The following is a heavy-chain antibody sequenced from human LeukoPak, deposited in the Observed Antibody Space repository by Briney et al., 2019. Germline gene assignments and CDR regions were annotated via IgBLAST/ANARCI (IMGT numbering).Heavy chain of an antibody. CDR2: IYYSGST. V-gene: IGHV4-59*01. Sequence: SETLSLTCTVSGGSISRYYWSWIRQPPGKGLECIGCIYYSGSTNYNPSLKSRVTISVDTSKNQFSLKLSSVTAADTAVYYCARRTYFYDSSDYYFDYWGQGTLVTVSS. CDR1: GGSISRYY. D-gene: IGHD3-22*01. CDR3: ARRTYFYDSSDYYFDY. J-gene: IGHJ4*02.